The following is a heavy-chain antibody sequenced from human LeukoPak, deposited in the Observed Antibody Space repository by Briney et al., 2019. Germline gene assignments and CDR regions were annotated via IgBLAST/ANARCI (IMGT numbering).Heavy chain of an antibody. CDR1: GFTVSSNY. J-gene: IGHJ3*02. V-gene: IGHV3-53*04. CDR2: IYSGGST. D-gene: IGHD3-22*01. CDR3: ARGSYDSSGYYSRAFDI. Sequence: GGSLRLSCAASGFTVSSNYMGWVRQAPGKGLEWVSVIYSGGSTYYADSVKGRFTISRHNSKNTLYLQMNSLRAEDTAVYYCARGSYDSSGYYSRAFDIWGQGTMVTVSS.